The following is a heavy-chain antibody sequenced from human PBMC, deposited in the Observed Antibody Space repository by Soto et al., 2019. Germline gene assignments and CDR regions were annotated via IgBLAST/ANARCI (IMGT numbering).Heavy chain of an antibody. V-gene: IGHV3-30*02. J-gene: IGHJ4*02. CDR2: IWYDGTQK. Sequence: GGSLRLSCEASGFTFNTYSMHWVRQPPGKGLEWLAAIWYDGTQKYYADSVKGRFIISRDNSKNTLFLQMGSLRPEDTAIYYCVKQAHGLDGVAFDYWGQGTQVTVSS. D-gene: IGHD2-15*01. CDR1: GFTFNTYS. CDR3: VKQAHGLDGVAFDY.